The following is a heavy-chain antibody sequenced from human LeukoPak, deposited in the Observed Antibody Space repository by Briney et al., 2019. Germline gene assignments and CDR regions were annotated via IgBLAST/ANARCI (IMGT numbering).Heavy chain of an antibody. V-gene: IGHV3-48*03. Sequence: GGSLRLSCAASGFTFSSYEMNWVRQAPGKGLEWVSYISSSGSTIYYADSVKGRFTISRDNAKNSLYLQMNSLRAEDTAVYYCARDGAGIRNFDYWGQGTLVTVSS. D-gene: IGHD3-10*01. CDR3: ARDGAGIRNFDY. CDR2: ISSSGSTI. J-gene: IGHJ4*02. CDR1: GFTFSSYE.